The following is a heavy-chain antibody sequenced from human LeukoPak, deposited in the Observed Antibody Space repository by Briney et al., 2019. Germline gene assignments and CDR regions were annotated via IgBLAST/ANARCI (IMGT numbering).Heavy chain of an antibody. Sequence: SQTLSLTWTVSGDSLSSTSGLYWGWIRPPPGEGLEWIGRMHASGHTNYNPSLKSRVTISVDTSKNQFSLKLSSVTAADTAVYYCARHHFQLSALDYWGQGTLVTVSS. D-gene: IGHD2-2*01. CDR3: ARHHFQLSALDY. J-gene: IGHJ4*02. CDR2: MHASGHT. V-gene: IGHV4-61*02. CDR1: GDSLSSTSGLY.